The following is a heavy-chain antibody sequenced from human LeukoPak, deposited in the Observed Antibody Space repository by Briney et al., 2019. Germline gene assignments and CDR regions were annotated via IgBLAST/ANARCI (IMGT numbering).Heavy chain of an antibody. CDR2: IYYSGST. CDR3: ASHDYYGSGRVDY. Sequence: PSETLSLTCTVSGGSISSSSYYWGWIRQPPGKGLEWIGSIYYSGSTYYNPSLKSRVTISIDTSKNQFSLKLSSVTAADTAVYYCASHDYYGSGRVDYWGQGTLVTVSS. J-gene: IGHJ4*02. V-gene: IGHV4-39*01. CDR1: GGSISSSSYY. D-gene: IGHD3-10*01.